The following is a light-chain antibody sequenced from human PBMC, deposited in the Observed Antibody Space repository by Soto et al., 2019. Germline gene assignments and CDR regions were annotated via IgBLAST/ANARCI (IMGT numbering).Light chain of an antibody. CDR3: QQSYSTPPT. CDR1: QDVSNY. Sequence: DIQMTQSPSSLSASVGDRVTITCQASQDVSNYLNWYQQKPGKAPKLLIYGASNVQSGVPPRFSGSGSGTDFTLTISSLQPEDFATYYCQQSYSTPPTFGGGTKVDI. V-gene: IGKV1-39*01. J-gene: IGKJ4*01. CDR2: GAS.